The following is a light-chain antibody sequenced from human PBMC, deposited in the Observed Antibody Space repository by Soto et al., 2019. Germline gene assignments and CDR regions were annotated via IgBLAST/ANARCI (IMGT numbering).Light chain of an antibody. Sequence: QSALTQPASVSGSPGQSITISCTGTSSDVGGYNYVSWYQQHPGKAPKLMIYDVSNRPSGVCNRFSGSKSGNTASLTISGLQAEDEADYYCSSYTSSSTLVFGGGTKVTVL. CDR2: DVS. J-gene: IGLJ2*01. CDR1: SSDVGGYNY. CDR3: SSYTSSSTLV. V-gene: IGLV2-14*01.